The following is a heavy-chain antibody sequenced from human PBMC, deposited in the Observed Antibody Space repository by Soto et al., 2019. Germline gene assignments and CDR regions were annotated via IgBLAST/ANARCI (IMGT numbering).Heavy chain of an antibody. CDR2: IYYSGST. D-gene: IGHD6-6*01. V-gene: IGHV4-39*01. CDR3: ARPSIAASQGWFEP. CDR1: GGSIISSSYY. J-gene: IGHJ5*02. Sequence: LSLSCTVSGGSIISSSYYWGWIRQPPGKGLEWIGSIYYSGSTYYNPSLKSRVTISVDTSKNQFSLKLSSVTAADTAVYYCARPSIAASQGWFEPWGQGTLVTGSS.